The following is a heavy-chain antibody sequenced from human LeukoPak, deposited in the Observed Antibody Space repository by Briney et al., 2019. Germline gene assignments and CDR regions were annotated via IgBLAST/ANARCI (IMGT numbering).Heavy chain of an antibody. CDR3: ARDRGIDAFDI. J-gene: IGHJ3*02. D-gene: IGHD3-16*01. V-gene: IGHV4-34*01. CDR2: INHSGST. CDR1: GGSFSGYY. Sequence: KPSETLSLTCAVYGGSFSGYYWSWIRQPPGKGLEWIGEINHSGSTNYNPSLKSRVTISVDTSKNQFSLKLSSVTAADTAVYYCARDRGIDAFDIWGQGTMVTVPS.